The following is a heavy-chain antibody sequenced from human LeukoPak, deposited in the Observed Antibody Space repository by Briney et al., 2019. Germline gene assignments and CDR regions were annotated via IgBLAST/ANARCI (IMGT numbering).Heavy chain of an antibody. Sequence: SETLSLTCTVSGDSISPYYWSWIRQPPGKGLEWIGNTYYSGSTIYNPALKSRVTMSVDTSKNQFSLNLTSVTAADTAVYYCAREGKLTGYFGGLGFNYWGQGILVTVSS. D-gene: IGHD6-19*01. CDR3: AREGKLTGYFGGLGFNY. CDR1: GDSISPYY. CDR2: TYYSGST. J-gene: IGHJ4*02. V-gene: IGHV4-59*01.